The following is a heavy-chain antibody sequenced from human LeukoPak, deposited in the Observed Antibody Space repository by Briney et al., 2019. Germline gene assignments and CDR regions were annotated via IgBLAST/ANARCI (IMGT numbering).Heavy chain of an antibody. Sequence: SVKVSCEASGGTFSRYAISWVRQGPGQGVEWMGGIIPIFGTANYAQKFQGRVTITADDSTSTAYMELSSLRCEDTAVYYCARDEGDDTTVTPCGHGTPVTASS. J-gene: IGHJ5*02. CDR1: GGTFSRYA. V-gene: IGHV1-69*13. CDR2: IIPIFGTA. CDR3: ARDEGDDTTVTP. D-gene: IGHD4-11*01.